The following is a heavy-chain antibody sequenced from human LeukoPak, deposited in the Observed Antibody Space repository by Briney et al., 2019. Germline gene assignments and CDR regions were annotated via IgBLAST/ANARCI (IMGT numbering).Heavy chain of an antibody. D-gene: IGHD2-2*02. J-gene: IGHJ4*02. CDR3: ARDRGYCSSTSCYTDSDY. V-gene: IGHV4-4*07. CDR1: CGSISSYY. Sequence: SETLSLTCTVSCGSISSYYWSWIRQPAGKGLEWIGRIYTSGSTNYNPSLKSRVAMSVDASKNQFSLKLSSVTAADTAVYYCARDRGYCSSTSCYTDSDYWGQGTLVTASS. CDR2: IYTSGST.